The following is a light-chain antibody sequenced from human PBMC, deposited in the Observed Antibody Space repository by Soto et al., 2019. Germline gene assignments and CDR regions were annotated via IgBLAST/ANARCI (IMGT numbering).Light chain of an antibody. CDR2: DVT. Sequence: QSALTQPRSVSGSPGQSVTISCTGTSSDVGGYNYVSWYQQHPGKAPKLMIYDVTTRPSGVPDRFSGSKSGNTASLTISGLQAEDEADYYCQSYDSSLSGSEVFGTGTKLTVL. CDR1: SSDVGGYNY. CDR3: QSYDSSLSGSEV. V-gene: IGLV2-11*01. J-gene: IGLJ1*01.